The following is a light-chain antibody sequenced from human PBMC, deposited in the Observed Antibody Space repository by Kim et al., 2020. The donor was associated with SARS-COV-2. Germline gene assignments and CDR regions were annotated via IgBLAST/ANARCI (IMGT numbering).Light chain of an antibody. J-gene: IGLJ7*01. CDR2: DNN. CDR3: RTWDSSLSAAV. Sequence: QGTCSCTGSGFSGGNIEVSGYQQPAGTGPKSLGYDNNKQPSVIRESFSGAKSGTSATLGITGIRTSDEAEYYCRTWDSSLSAAVFGGGTQLTV. V-gene: IGLV1-51*01. CDR1: GFSGGNIE.